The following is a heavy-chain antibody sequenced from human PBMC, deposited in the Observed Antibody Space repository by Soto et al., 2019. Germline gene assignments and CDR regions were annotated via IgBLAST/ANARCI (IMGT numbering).Heavy chain of an antibody. CDR2: ISYDGSNK. CDR1: GFTFSSYG. J-gene: IGHJ6*02. Sequence: GSLRLSCAASGFTFSSYGMHWVRQAPGKGLEWVAVISYDGSNKYYADSVKGRFTISRDNSKNTLYLQMNSLRAEDTAVYYCACDYGMDVWGQGTTVTVSS. CDR3: ACDYGMDV. V-gene: IGHV3-30*03.